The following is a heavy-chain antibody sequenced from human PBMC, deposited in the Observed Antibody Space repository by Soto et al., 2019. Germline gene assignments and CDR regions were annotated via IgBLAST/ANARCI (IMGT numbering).Heavy chain of an antibody. J-gene: IGHJ6*02. Sequence: GASVKVSGKASGYTFTSYGISWVRQAPGQGLEWMGWISAYNGNTNYAQKLQGRVTMTTDTSTSTAYMELRSLRSDDTAVYYCARDWSYDFWSGYYRYYYYYYGMDVWGQGTTVTVSS. D-gene: IGHD3-3*01. V-gene: IGHV1-18*01. CDR2: ISAYNGNT. CDR3: ARDWSYDFWSGYYRYYYYYYGMDV. CDR1: GYTFTSYG.